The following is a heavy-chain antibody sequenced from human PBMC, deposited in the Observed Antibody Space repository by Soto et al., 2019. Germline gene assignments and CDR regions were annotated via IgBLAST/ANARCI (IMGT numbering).Heavy chain of an antibody. Sequence: SETLSLTCAVSGGSISSSNWWSWVRQPPGKGLEWIGEINHSGSTNYNPSLKSRVTISVDTSKNQFSLKLSSVTAADTAVYYCARSRGSGSYRSYYYYGMDVWGQGTTVTVSS. D-gene: IGHD3-10*01. V-gene: IGHV4-4*02. CDR3: ARSRGSGSYRSYYYYGMDV. J-gene: IGHJ6*02. CDR2: INHSGST. CDR1: GGSISSSNW.